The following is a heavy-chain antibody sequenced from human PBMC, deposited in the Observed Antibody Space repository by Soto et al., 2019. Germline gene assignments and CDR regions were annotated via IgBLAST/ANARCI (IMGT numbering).Heavy chain of an antibody. CDR2: ISRDGGTK. V-gene: IGHV3-30*03. CDR1: GFTASTYG. CDR3: TGEVASGY. J-gene: IGHJ4*02. D-gene: IGHD2-8*02. Sequence: GGSLRLSCATSGFTASTYGMHWVRQAPGKGLEWVAVISRDGGTKYYADSVKGRFTISRDNSRNTLFLEMNSLRGDDMAVYYCTGEVASGYWGQGTLVTVSS.